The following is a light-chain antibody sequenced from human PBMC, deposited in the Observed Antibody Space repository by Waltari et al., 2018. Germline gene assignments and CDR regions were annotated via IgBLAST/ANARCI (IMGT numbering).Light chain of an antibody. V-gene: IGKV3-15*01. Sequence: EIVMTQSPAAVSLSPGERATLSCRASPNIANNLAWYQHKGGQAPRLLIYDASTRATGIPVRFSGSGYGTEFTLSISSLQTEDFAVYFCQQYDDWPAYSFGQGTKLEIK. J-gene: IGKJ2*01. CDR2: DAS. CDR1: PNIANN. CDR3: QQYDDWPAYS.